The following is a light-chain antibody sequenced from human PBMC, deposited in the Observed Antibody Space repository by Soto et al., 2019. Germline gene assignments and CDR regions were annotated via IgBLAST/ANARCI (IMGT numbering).Light chain of an antibody. CDR3: QQSYSSPPT. V-gene: IGKV1-9*01. Sequence: IQLTQSPSSLSASVGDRVTITCRASQDIGSYLAWYQQKPGKAPKLLIYAASTLQSGVPSRFSGSGSGTEFTLTISSLQPDDFATYYCQQSYSSPPTFGQGTKVDIK. CDR1: QDIGSY. J-gene: IGKJ1*01. CDR2: AAS.